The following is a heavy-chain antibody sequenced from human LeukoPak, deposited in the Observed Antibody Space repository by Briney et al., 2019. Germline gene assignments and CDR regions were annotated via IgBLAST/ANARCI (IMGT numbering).Heavy chain of an antibody. CDR1: GFTFSSYA. V-gene: IGHV3-30*04. Sequence: GGSLRLSCAASGFTFSSYAMHWVRQAPDKGLEWVAVISYDGSNKYYADSVKGRFTISRDNSKNTLYLQMNSLRAEDTAVYYCARARGLFDFGAFDIWDQGTMVTVSS. J-gene: IGHJ3*02. CDR3: ARARGLFDFGAFDI. CDR2: ISYDGSNK. D-gene: IGHD3-3*01.